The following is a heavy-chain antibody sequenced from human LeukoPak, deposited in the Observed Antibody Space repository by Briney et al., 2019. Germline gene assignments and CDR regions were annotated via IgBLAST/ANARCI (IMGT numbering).Heavy chain of an antibody. V-gene: IGHV5-51*01. D-gene: IGHD6-13*01. Sequence: GESLKISCKGSGYSFTSYWIGWVRQMPGKGLEWMGIIYPGDSDTRYSPSFQGQVTISADKSISTAYLQWSSLKASDTAMYYCARLLRNIAAAVYFFDYWGQGTLVTVSS. J-gene: IGHJ4*02. CDR2: IYPGDSDT. CDR1: GYSFTSYW. CDR3: ARLLRNIAAAVYFFDY.